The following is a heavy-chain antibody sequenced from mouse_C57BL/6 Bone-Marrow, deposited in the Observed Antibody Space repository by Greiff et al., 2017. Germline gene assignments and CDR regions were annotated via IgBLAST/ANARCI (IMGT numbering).Heavy chain of an antibody. J-gene: IGHJ3*01. CDR1: GYTFTSYG. CDR2: IYPRSGNT. Sequence: VQLQQSGAELARPGASVKLSCTASGYTFTSYGISWVQQRTGQGLEWIGEIYPRSGNTYYNEKFKGKATLSADKSSSTAYMELRSLTSEDSAVYFCARYYYGSTPFADWGQGTLVTVSA. V-gene: IGHV1-81*01. CDR3: ARYYYGSTPFAD. D-gene: IGHD1-1*01.